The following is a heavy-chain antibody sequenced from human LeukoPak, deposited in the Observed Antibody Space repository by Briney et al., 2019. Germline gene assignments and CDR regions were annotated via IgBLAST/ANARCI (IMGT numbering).Heavy chain of an antibody. CDR2: INHSGST. Sequence: SETLSLTCAVYGGSFSGYYWSWIRQPPGKGLEWIGEINHSGSTNYNPSLKSRVTISVDTSKNQFSLKLSSVTAADTAVYYCARTNRRYGTRSGFDYWGQGTLVTVSS. D-gene: IGHD1-26*01. V-gene: IGHV4-34*01. J-gene: IGHJ4*02. CDR3: ARTNRRYGTRSGFDY. CDR1: GGSFSGYY.